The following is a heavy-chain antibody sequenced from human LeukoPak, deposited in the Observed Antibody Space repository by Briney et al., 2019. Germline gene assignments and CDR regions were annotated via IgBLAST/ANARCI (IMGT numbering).Heavy chain of an antibody. CDR1: GFTFSNAW. V-gene: IGHV3-15*01. CDR2: IKSKTDGGTT. CDR3: TTVFYYDSSGYPFDY. D-gene: IGHD3-22*01. J-gene: IGHJ4*02. Sequence: GGSLRLSCAASGFTFSNAWMSWVRQAPEKGLEWVGRIKSKTDGGTTDYAAPVKGRFTISRDDSKNTLYLQMNSLKTEDTAVYYCTTVFYYDSSGYPFDYWGQGTLVTVSS.